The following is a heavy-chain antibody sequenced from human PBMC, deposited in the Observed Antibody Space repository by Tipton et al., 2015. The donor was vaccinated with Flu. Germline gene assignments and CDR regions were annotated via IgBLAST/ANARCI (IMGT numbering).Heavy chain of an antibody. D-gene: IGHD1-26*01. CDR3: ARGIVGAPDY. CDR1: GYTFTSYY. CDR2: INPNSGGT. Sequence: QSGPEVKKPGASVKVSCKASGYTFTSYYMHWVRQAPGRGLEWMGRINPNSGGTNYAQKFQGRVTMTRDTSISTADMELSRLRSDDTAVYYCARGIVGAPDYWGQGTLVTVSS. J-gene: IGHJ4*02. V-gene: IGHV1-2*06.